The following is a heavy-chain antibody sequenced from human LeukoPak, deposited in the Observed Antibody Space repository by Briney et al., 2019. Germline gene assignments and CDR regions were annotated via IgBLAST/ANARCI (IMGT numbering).Heavy chain of an antibody. J-gene: IGHJ4*02. CDR2: IYYSGST. CDR3: ARGPGYSYGYVDDY. V-gene: IGHV4-59*01. CDR1: GGSISSYY. D-gene: IGHD5-18*01. Sequence: SSETLSLTCTVSGGSISSYYWSWIRQPPGKGLEWIGYIYYSGSTNYNPSLKSRDTISVDTSKNQFSLKLSSVTAADTAVYYCARGPGYSYGYVDDYWGQGTLVTVSS.